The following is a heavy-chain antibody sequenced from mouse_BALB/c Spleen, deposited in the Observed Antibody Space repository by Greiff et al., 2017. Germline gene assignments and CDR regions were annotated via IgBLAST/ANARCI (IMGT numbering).Heavy chain of an antibody. D-gene: IGHD1-1*01. V-gene: IGHV1-54*03. CDR1: GYAFTNYL. J-gene: IGHJ1*01. CDR2: INPGSGGT. Sequence: QVHVKQSGAELVRPGTSVKVSCKASGYAFTNYLIEWVKQRPGQGLEWIGVINPGSGGTNYNEKFKGKATLTADKSSSTAYMQLSSLTSDDSAVYFCARSSTVLYWYFDVWGAGTTVTVAS. CDR3: ARSSTVLYWYFDV.